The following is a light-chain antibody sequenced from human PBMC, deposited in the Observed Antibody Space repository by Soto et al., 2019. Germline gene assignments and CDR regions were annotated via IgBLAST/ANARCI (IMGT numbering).Light chain of an antibody. CDR3: LQYGSSPHT. V-gene: IGKV3-20*01. CDR2: TAS. CDR1: QSVDSSY. J-gene: IGKJ5*01. Sequence: EIVWTQSPGTLSLSPGERATLSCRASQSVDSSYLAWYHQRPGQAPRLLISTASSRATGIPDRFSGSGSGTDFTLTITRLEPEDFAVYYCLQYGSSPHTFGQGTRLEIK.